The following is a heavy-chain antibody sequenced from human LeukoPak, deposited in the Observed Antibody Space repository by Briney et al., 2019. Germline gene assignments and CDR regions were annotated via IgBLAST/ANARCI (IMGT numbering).Heavy chain of an antibody. CDR1: GYTFTSNY. D-gene: IGHD6-13*01. Sequence: ASVTVSCTASGYTFTSNYMHWVRQAPGQGLEWMGVINPRGESTNYAQRFQGRVTMTRDTSTSTDYMELSSLRSDDTAVYYCARDITPPAGYYYYGMDVWGQGTTVTVPS. V-gene: IGHV1-46*01. CDR2: INPRGEST. J-gene: IGHJ6*02. CDR3: ARDITPPAGYYYYGMDV.